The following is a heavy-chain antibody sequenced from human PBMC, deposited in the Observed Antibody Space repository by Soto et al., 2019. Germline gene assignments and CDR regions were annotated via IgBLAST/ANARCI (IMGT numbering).Heavy chain of an antibody. CDR2: INPRFGDT. V-gene: IGHV1-2*02. CDR1: GYTFTAYY. Sequence: QVQLVQSGAELKEPGDSVRVSCEASGYTFTAYYIHWVRQAPGQGLEWMGWINPRFGDTSHAQDFQGRVSMTRDTSIRTVYMELSRLTSDDTAIYYCARNMDYYYGPGSGNGHGFWGQGTTVTVFS. J-gene: IGHJ6*02. CDR3: ARNMDYYYGPGSGNGHGF. D-gene: IGHD3-10*01.